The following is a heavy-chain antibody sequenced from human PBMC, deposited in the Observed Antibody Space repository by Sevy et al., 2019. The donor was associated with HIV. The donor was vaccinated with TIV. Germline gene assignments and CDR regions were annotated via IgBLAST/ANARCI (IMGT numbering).Heavy chain of an antibody. V-gene: IGHV1-24*01. CDR3: ATTKDYFESSGCPFDY. CDR2: FDPEDGER. J-gene: IGHJ4*02. D-gene: IGHD3-22*01. Sequence: ASVKVSCKVSGYTLNQLSMHWVRQAPGKGLEWMGSFDPEDGERFYAQKFQGRVTMTEDTSTDTAYMELSSLRSEDTDGYYCATTKDYFESSGCPFDYWGQGTLVTVSS. CDR1: GYTLNQLS.